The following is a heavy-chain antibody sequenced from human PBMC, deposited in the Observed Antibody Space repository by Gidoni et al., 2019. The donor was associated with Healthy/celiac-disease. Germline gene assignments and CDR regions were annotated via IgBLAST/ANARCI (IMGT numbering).Heavy chain of an antibody. V-gene: IGHV3-9*01. CDR3: AKDTEGLLFMAFDI. Sequence: EVQLVESGGGLVQLGRSLRPSCAASGFTFDDYAMHWVRQAPGKGLEWVSGISWNSGSIGYADSVKGRFTISRDNAKNSLYLQMNSLRAEDTALYYCAKDTEGLLFMAFDIWGQGTMVTVSS. CDR1: GFTFDDYA. J-gene: IGHJ3*02. CDR2: ISWNSGSI. D-gene: IGHD3-10*01.